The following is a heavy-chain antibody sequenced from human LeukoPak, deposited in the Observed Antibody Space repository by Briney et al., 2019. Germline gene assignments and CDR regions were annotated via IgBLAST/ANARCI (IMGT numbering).Heavy chain of an antibody. CDR1: GFTFSSYG. V-gene: IGHV3-30*03. J-gene: IGHJ3*02. D-gene: IGHD6-19*01. CDR3: ATSYSSGLLSLLPLNPPAFDI. CDR2: ISYDGSNK. Sequence: GGSLRLSCAASGFTFSSYGMHWVRQAPGKGLEWVAVISYDGSNKYYADSVKGRFTISRDNSKNTLYLQMHSLRAEDTAVYYCATSYSSGLLSLLPLNPPAFDIWGQGTMVTVSS.